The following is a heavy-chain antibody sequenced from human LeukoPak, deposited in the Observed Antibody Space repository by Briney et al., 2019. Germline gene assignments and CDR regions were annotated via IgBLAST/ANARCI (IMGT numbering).Heavy chain of an antibody. J-gene: IGHJ5*02. V-gene: IGHV1-2*02. CDR1: GYTFTGYY. CDR3: ARDIVLMVYAIYSWFDP. CDR2: INPNRGGT. D-gene: IGHD2-8*01. Sequence: ASVKVSCKASGYTFTGYYMHWVRQAPGQGLEWMGWINPNRGGTNYAQKFQGRVTMTRDTSISTAYMELSRLRSDDTAMYYCARDIVLMVYAIYSWFDPWGQGTLVTVSS.